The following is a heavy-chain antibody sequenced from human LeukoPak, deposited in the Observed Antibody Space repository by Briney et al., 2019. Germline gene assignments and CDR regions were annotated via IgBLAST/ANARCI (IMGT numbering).Heavy chain of an antibody. CDR2: IYYSGNT. CDR3: SRLSYYNYYMDV. CDR1: GGSISSNSYY. V-gene: IGHV4-39*01. Sequence: PSETLSLTCTVSGGSISSNSYYWAWIRQPPGKGMEWIGTIYYSGNTYYNPSLKSRVTISIDTSKNQFSLKLSSVTAADTAVYYSSRLSYYNYYMDVWGKGTTVTVS. J-gene: IGHJ6*03.